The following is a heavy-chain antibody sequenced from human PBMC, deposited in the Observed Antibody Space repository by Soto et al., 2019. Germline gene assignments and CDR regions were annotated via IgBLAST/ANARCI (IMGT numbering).Heavy chain of an antibody. V-gene: IGHV1-69*06. CDR3: ATHREGATYYFDY. CDR2: IIPVFGTP. Sequence: QVQLVQSGAEVKKPGSSVKVSCQTSGGTFTTSTISWVRQAPGQGLEWMGGIIPVFGTPSYAQKFQGRVTMIADKSSSTAYMELRNLRSEDTAVYYCATHREGATYYFDYWGQGTLLTVSS. D-gene: IGHD1-26*01. J-gene: IGHJ4*02. CDR1: GGTFTTST.